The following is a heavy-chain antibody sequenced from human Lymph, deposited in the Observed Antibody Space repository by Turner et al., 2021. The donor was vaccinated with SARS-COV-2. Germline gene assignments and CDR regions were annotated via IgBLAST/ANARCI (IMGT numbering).Heavy chain of an antibody. CDR2: IYYRGST. CDR1: GGSMNSNY. CDR3: ARETVNNWVDP. Sequence: QVQPQESGPRLVKPLETLSPTCTVSGGSMNSNYWSWIRQPPGKRLDWIGYIYYRGSTNYNPSLKSRVTISVDTSKNQFSLKLTSVTAADTAIYYCARETVNNWVDPWGQGILVTVSS. V-gene: IGHV4-59*01. D-gene: IGHD2-21*02. J-gene: IGHJ5*02.